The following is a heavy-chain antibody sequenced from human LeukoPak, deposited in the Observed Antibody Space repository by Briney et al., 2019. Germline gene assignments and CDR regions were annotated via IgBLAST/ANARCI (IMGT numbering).Heavy chain of an antibody. CDR3: AKDSGGDFDY. CDR1: GFTFSSYG. CDR2: ISYDGSNK. J-gene: IGHJ4*02. V-gene: IGHV3-30*18. Sequence: PGRSLRLSCAASGFTFSSYGMHWVRQAPGKGLEWVAVISYDGSNKYYADSVKGRFTISRDNSKNTLYLQMNSLRAEDTAVYYCAKDSGGDFDYWGQRTLVTVSS. D-gene: IGHD3-10*01.